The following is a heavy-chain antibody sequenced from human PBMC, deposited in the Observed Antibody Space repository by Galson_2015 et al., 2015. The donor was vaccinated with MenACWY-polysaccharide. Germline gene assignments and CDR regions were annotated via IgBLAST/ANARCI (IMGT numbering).Heavy chain of an antibody. CDR2: IKQDGSEK. Sequence: SLRLSCAASGFTFSSYWMSWVRQAPGKGLEWVANIKQDGSEKYYVDSVKGRFTISRDNAKNSLYLQMNSLRAEDTAVYYCARGADHCTNGVCYLVDYWGQGTLVTVSS. V-gene: IGHV3-7*01. J-gene: IGHJ4*02. CDR1: GFTFSSYW. D-gene: IGHD2-8*01. CDR3: ARGADHCTNGVCYLVDY.